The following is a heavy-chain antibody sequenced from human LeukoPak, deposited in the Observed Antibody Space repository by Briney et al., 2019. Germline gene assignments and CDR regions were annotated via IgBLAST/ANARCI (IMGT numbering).Heavy chain of an antibody. CDR2: VYYSGST. Sequence: SETLSLTCTVSGVSISSSTYYWGWIRQPPGKGLEWIGSVYYSGSTYYNPSLKSRVTISVDTSKNQFSLKLSSVTAADTAVYYCARHDSSGPYNAFDIWGQGTMVTVSS. CDR1: GVSISSSTYY. J-gene: IGHJ3*02. CDR3: ARHDSSGPYNAFDI. V-gene: IGHV4-39*01. D-gene: IGHD3-22*01.